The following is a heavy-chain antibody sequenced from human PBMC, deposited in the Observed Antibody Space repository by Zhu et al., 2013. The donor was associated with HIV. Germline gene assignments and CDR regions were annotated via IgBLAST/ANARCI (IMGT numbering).Heavy chain of an antibody. CDR1: GGSISSGNYY. CDR3: ASGTTVVTPAGLRYFDL. J-gene: IGHJ2*01. Sequence: QVQLQESGPGLVKPSQTLSLTCTVSGGSISSGNYYWSWIRQPPGKGLEWIGEINHSGSTNYNPSLKSRVTISVDTSKNQFSLKLSSVTAADTAVYYCASGTTVVTPAGLRYFDLWGRGTLVTVSS. V-gene: IGHV4-30-4*08. D-gene: IGHD4-17*01. CDR2: INHSGST.